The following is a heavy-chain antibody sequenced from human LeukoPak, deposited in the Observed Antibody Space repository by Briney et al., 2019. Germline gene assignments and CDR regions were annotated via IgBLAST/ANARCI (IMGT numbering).Heavy chain of an antibody. CDR1: GYTFTSYD. D-gene: IGHD3-22*01. CDR2: MNPDSGGT. J-gene: IGHJ4*02. CDR3: ARGSDSSGYYVLHFDY. Sequence: ASVKVSCKASGYTFTSYDINWVRQATGQGLEWMGWMNPDSGGTNYAQKFQGRVTMTRDTSIGTAYMELSRLRSDDTAVYYCARGSDSSGYYVLHFDYWGQGTLVTVSS. V-gene: IGHV1-2*02.